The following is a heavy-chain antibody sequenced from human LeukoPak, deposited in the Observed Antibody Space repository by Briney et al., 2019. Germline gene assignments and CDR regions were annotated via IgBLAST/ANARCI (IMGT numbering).Heavy chain of an antibody. CDR3: ARVILGDYVWAGCYYFDY. CDR1: GDSIRSSSYY. CDR2: IYYSWST. J-gene: IGHJ4*02. V-gene: IGHV4-39*07. Sequence: PSETLSLTCTVPGDSIRSSSYYWGWIRQPPGKGLEWIGSIYYSWSTYYNPSLKSRVTISVDTSKNQSSLKLSSVTAADTAVYYCARVILGDYVWAGCYYFDYWGQGTLVTVSS. D-gene: IGHD4-17*01.